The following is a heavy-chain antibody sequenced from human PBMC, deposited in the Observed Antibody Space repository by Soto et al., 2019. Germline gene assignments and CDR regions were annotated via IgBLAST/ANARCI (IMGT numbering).Heavy chain of an antibody. V-gene: IGHV1-69*13. D-gene: IGHD3-10*01. Sequence: GASVKVSWKASGSTFSSYAISWVRQAPGQRLEWMGGIIPIFGTANYAQKFQGRVTITADESTSTAYMELSSLRSEDTAVYYCARGGRGFGELLSPYGMDVWGQGTTVTVSS. CDR2: IIPIFGTA. CDR3: ARGGRGFGELLSPYGMDV. J-gene: IGHJ6*02. CDR1: GSTFSSYA.